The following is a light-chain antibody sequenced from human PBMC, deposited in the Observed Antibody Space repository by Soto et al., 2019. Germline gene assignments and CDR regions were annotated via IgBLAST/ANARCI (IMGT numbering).Light chain of an antibody. CDR2: EGT. CDR3: CSFAGSYTWV. V-gene: IGLV2-23*01. Sequence: QSALTQPASVSGSPGQSITISCTGTSGDVGSYNLVSWYQHHPGKAPKLMIYEGTKRPSGVSNRFSGSKSGNTASLTISGLQAEDEADYYCCSFAGSYTWVFGGGTKLTVL. J-gene: IGLJ3*02. CDR1: SGDVGSYNL.